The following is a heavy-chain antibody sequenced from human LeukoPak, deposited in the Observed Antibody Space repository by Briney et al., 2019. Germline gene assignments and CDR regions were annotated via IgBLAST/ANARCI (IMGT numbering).Heavy chain of an antibody. CDR2: MNPNSGNT. Sequence: ASVKVSCKASGGTFSSYAISWVRQAPGQGLEWMGWMNPNSGNTGYAQKFQGRVTMTRNTSISTAYMELSSLRSEDTAVYYCARKCLRRSSSSWYGLEFDYFDYWGQGTLVTVSS. CDR3: ARKCLRRSSSSWYGLEFDYFDY. D-gene: IGHD6-13*01. CDR1: GGTFSSYA. J-gene: IGHJ4*02. V-gene: IGHV1-8*02.